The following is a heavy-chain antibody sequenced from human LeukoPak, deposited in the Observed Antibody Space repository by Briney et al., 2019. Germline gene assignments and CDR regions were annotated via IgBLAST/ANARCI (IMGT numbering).Heavy chain of an antibody. V-gene: IGHV3-53*01. Sequence: PGGSLRLSCAASGFIVSSNYMNWVRQGPGKGLEWVSVIYTGGNTYYADSVKGRFTISRDNSKNTLYLQMHSLRAEDTAVYYCASPSSGQSFDIWGQGTMVTVSS. CDR1: GFIVSSNY. J-gene: IGHJ3*02. D-gene: IGHD6-19*01. CDR2: IYTGGNT. CDR3: ASPSSGQSFDI.